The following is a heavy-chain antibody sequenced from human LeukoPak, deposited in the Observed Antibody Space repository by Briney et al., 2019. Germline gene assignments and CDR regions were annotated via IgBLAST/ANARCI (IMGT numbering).Heavy chain of an antibody. J-gene: IGHJ6*03. CDR3: ARLRQDYFYYYMDV. CDR2: IYYSGST. Sequence: SETLSLTCTVSGGSISSSTYCWGWIRQPPGKGLEWIGSIYYSGSTYYNPSLKSRVTISVDTSKNQFSLKLSSVTAADTAVYYCARLRQDYFYYYMDVWGKGTTVTVSS. D-gene: IGHD3-16*01. V-gene: IGHV4-39*01. CDR1: GGSISSSTYC.